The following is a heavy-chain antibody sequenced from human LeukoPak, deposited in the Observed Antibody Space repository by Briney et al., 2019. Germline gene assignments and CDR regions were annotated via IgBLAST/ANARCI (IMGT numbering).Heavy chain of an antibody. V-gene: IGHV1-18*01. CDR3: ARLVGATNDYYYYYMDV. D-gene: IGHD1-26*01. Sequence: ASVKVSCKASGYTFTSYGISWVRQAPGQGLEWMGWISAYNGNTNYAQKLQGRVTMTTDTSTSRAYMELRSLRSDDTAVYYCARLVGATNDYYYYYMDVWGKGTTVTVSS. CDR1: GYTFTSYG. J-gene: IGHJ6*03. CDR2: ISAYNGNT.